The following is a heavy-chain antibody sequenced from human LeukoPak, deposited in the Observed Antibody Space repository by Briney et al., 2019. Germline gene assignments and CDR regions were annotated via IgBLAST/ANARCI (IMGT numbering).Heavy chain of an antibody. CDR1: GFTVSSNY. V-gene: IGHV3-53*01. CDR3: ARWRAAAGMFDY. D-gene: IGHD6-13*01. J-gene: IGHJ4*02. CDR2: IYSGGST. Sequence: GGSLRLSCAASGFTVSSNYMSWVRQAPGKGLEWVSVIYSGGSTYYADSVKGRFTISRDNSKNTLYLQMNSLRAEDTAVYYCARWRAAAGMFDYWGQGTLVTVSS.